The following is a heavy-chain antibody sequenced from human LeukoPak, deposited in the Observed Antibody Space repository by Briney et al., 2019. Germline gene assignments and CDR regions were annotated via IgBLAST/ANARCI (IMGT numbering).Heavy chain of an antibody. CDR2: ISGSGGST. Sequence: GGSLRLSCAVSGFTFRSYAMSWVRQAPRKGLEWVSAISGSGGSTYYADSVKGRFTISRDNSKNTLYLQMNSLRAEDTAVYYCAKDPSSGWSPDYNWFNPWGQGTLVTVSS. D-gene: IGHD6-19*01. CDR3: AKDPSSGWSPDYNWFNP. CDR1: GFTFRSYA. J-gene: IGHJ5*02. V-gene: IGHV3-23*01.